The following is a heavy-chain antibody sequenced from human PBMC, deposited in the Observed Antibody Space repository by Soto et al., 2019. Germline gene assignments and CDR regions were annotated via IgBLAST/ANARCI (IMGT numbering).Heavy chain of an antibody. V-gene: IGHV3-23*01. CDR1: GLTISPYA. CDR3: AKGATGTWLDYYFDY. Sequence: EVQVLESGGSLVQPGGSLRLSCEVSGLTISPYAMSWVRQAPGKGLEWVSAISGSGGSTYYADSVKGRFTISRDNSKNTLYLQMNSLRAEDTAVYYCAKGATGTWLDYYFDYWGQGTLVTVSS. CDR2: ISGSGGST. J-gene: IGHJ4*02. D-gene: IGHD1-1*01.